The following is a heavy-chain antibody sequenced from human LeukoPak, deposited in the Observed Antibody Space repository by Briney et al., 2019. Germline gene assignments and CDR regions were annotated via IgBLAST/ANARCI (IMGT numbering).Heavy chain of an antibody. V-gene: IGHV4-39*07. CDR3: ARARVLLLLFDP. Sequence: KASETLSLTCTVSGGSISSSSYYWGWIRQPPGKGLEWIGSIYYSGSTYYNPSLKSRVTISVDTSKNQFSLKLSSVTAADTAVYYCARARVLLLLFDPWGQGTLVTVSS. CDR1: GGSISSSSYY. CDR2: IYYSGST. D-gene: IGHD3-10*01. J-gene: IGHJ5*02.